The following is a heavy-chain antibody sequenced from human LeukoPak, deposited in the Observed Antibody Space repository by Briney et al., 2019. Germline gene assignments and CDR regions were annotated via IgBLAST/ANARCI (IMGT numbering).Heavy chain of an antibody. CDR1: GFTVSSNY. V-gene: IGHV3-66*01. CDR3: ARNQDYGGFDF. D-gene: IGHD4-23*01. CDR2: IYSGGGT. Sequence: GGSLRLSCAASGFTVSSNYMSWVRQAPGKGLEWVSVIYSGGGTYYADSVKGRFTVSRDNSKNTLCLQMNSLRVDDTAMYYCARNQDYGGFDFWGQGTLVTVSS. J-gene: IGHJ4*02.